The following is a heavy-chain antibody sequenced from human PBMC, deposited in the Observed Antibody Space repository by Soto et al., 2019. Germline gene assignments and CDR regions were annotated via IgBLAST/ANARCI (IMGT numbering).Heavy chain of an antibody. Sequence: QVQLVESGGGVVQPGRSLRLSCAASGFTFSSYGMHWVRQAPGKGLEWVAVIWYDGSNKYYADSVKGRFTISRDNSKNTLYLQMNRLRAEDTAVYYCARDDACSGGSCWSESGWFDPWGQGTLVTVSS. J-gene: IGHJ5*02. CDR2: IWYDGSNK. V-gene: IGHV3-33*01. D-gene: IGHD2-15*01. CDR3: ARDDACSGGSCWSESGWFDP. CDR1: GFTFSSYG.